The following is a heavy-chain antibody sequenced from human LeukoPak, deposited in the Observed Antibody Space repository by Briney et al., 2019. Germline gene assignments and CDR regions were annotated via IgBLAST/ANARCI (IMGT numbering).Heavy chain of an antibody. J-gene: IGHJ4*02. CDR3: ARDSGPYDFWSGPAPFDY. CDR1: GGSISSYY. V-gene: IGHV4-4*07. CDR2: IYTSGST. D-gene: IGHD3-3*01. Sequence: PSETLSLTCTVSGGSISSYYWSWIRQPAGKGLEWIGRIYTSGSTNYNPSLKSRVTMSVDTSKNQFSLKLSSVTAADTAVYYCARDSGPYDFWSGPAPFDYWGQGTLVTVSS.